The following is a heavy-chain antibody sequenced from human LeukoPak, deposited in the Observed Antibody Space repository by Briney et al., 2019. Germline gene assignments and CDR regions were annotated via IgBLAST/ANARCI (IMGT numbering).Heavy chain of an antibody. CDR2: ISGYNGNT. V-gene: IGHV1-18*01. CDR3: ASLKNYYDSSGYLVTDAFDI. CDR1: GYTFTTYN. D-gene: IGHD3-22*01. J-gene: IGHJ3*02. Sequence: GASVKVSCKASGYTFTTYNINWVRQAPGQGLEWMGWISGYNGNTNYAQKLQGRVTMTTDTSTSTAYMELRSLKSDDTAVYYCASLKNYYDSSGYLVTDAFDIWGQGTMVTASS.